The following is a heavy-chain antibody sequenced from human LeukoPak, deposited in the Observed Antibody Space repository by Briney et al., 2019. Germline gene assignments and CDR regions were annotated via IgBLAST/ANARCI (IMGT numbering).Heavy chain of an antibody. D-gene: IGHD1-26*01. CDR2: IVVGSGNT. J-gene: IGHJ3*02. CDR3: SSGSYWEDYDAFDI. Sequence: SVKVSCKASGFTFTSSAVQWVRQARGQRLEWIGWIVVGSGNTNYAQKFQERVTITRDMSTGTAYMELSSLRSEDTAVYYCSSGSYWEDYDAFDIWGQGTMVTVSS. CDR1: GFTFTSSA. V-gene: IGHV1-58*01.